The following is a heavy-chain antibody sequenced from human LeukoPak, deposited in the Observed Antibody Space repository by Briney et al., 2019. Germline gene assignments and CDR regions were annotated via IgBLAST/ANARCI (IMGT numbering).Heavy chain of an antibody. Sequence: ASVKVSCKVSGYTLTELSMHWVRQAPGKGLEWMGGLDPEDGETIYAQKFQGRVTMTEDTSTDTAYMELSSLRSEDTAVYYCATDLPYGSGSRSSWGQGTLVTVSS. CDR1: GYTLTELS. J-gene: IGHJ5*02. CDR2: LDPEDGET. D-gene: IGHD3-10*01. CDR3: ATDLPYGSGSRSS. V-gene: IGHV1-24*01.